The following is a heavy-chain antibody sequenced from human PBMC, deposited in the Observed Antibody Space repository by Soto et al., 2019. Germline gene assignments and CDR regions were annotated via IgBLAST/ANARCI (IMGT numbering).Heavy chain of an antibody. V-gene: IGHV4-34*01. CDR3: ARETGYCSSTSCWDYYYYYGMDV. D-gene: IGHD2-2*01. J-gene: IGHJ6*02. CDR1: GGSLSGYY. CDR2: INHSGST. Sequence: SETLSLTCAVYGGSLSGYYWSWIRQPPGKGLEWIGEINHSGSTNYNPSLKSRVTISVDTSKNQFSLKLSSVTAADTAVYYCARETGYCSSTSCWDYYYYYGMDVWGQGTTVTVSS.